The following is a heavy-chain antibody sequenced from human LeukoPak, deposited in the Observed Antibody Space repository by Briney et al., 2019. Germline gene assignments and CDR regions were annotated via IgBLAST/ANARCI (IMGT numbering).Heavy chain of an antibody. J-gene: IGHJ1*01. CDR2: INPSSGGT. D-gene: IGHD2-15*01. V-gene: IGHV1-2*06. CDR1: GYTFTGYY. Sequence: GASVKVSCKASGYTFTGYYCHWVRQPPAQGLEWMGRINPSSGGTNYAQNFQGRLTMTRDTSISTAYMELSRMRSAGTAVYYCARDQDCSGGSCYEYFQHWGQGTLVTVSS. CDR3: ARDQDCSGGSCYEYFQH.